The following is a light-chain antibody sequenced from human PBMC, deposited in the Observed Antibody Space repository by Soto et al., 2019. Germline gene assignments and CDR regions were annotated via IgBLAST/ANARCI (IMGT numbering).Light chain of an antibody. CDR1: QSIRTN. CDR3: QQYNDWSPLT. CDR2: DAS. J-gene: IGKJ4*01. V-gene: IGKV3-15*01. Sequence: EIMMTQSPATVSVSPGERATLSCRASQSIRTNVAWYQQKPGQALRLLIYDASTRATGLSSRFSGSGSGTELTLTIGSLHSEDVAIYYCQQYNDWSPLTFSGGTRLEI.